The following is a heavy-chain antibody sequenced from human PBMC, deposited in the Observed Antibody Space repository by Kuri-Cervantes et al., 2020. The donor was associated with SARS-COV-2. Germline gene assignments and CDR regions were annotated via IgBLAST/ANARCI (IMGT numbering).Heavy chain of an antibody. Sequence: GGSLRLSCAASGFTFDDYAMHWVRQAPGKGLEWVSLISWDGGSTYYADSVKGRFTISRDNSKNSLYLQMNSLRAEDTALYYCAKDGYGYGRAYYYYYMDVWGKGTTVTVSS. CDR2: ISWDGGST. CDR3: AKDGYGYGRAYYYYYMDV. V-gene: IGHV3-43D*03. D-gene: IGHD5-18*01. J-gene: IGHJ6*03. CDR1: GFTFDDYA.